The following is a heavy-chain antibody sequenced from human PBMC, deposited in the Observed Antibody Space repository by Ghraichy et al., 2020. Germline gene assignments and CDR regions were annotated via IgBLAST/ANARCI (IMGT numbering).Heavy chain of an antibody. CDR3: ARDRTEPNFDY. Sequence: GESLNISCAASGFSFGGYSMNWVRQAPRKGLEWLSYISSASDATRYADSVKGRFTISRDNAKNSLYLQMNSLREEDTAVYYCARDRTEPNFDYWGQGTLVAVSS. CDR1: GFSFGGYS. D-gene: IGHD1-14*01. V-gene: IGHV3-48*02. J-gene: IGHJ4*02. CDR2: ISSASDAT.